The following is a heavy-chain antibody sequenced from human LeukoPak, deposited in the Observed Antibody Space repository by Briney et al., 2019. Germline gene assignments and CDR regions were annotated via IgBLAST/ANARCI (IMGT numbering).Heavy chain of an antibody. Sequence: GGSLRLSCAASGFTFSNYWMHWVRRAPGKGLVWVSRINRDGRSTNYADSVKGRFTISRDNAKNTVFLQMNSLRAEDTAVYYCALPLRDGDFYFDYWGQGALVTVSS. CDR2: INRDGRST. CDR3: ALPLRDGDFYFDY. D-gene: IGHD4-17*01. J-gene: IGHJ4*02. CDR1: GFTFSNYW. V-gene: IGHV3-74*01.